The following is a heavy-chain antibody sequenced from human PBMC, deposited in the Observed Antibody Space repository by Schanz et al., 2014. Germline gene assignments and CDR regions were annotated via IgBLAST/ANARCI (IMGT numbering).Heavy chain of an antibody. V-gene: IGHV1-46*01. D-gene: IGHD3-3*01. CDR2: INPSGGST. CDR3: ARDKGGYYPFDY. J-gene: IGHJ4*02. CDR1: GYTFTRYY. Sequence: QVQLVQSGAEVKKPGASVKASCKASGYTFTRYYIHWVRQAPGQGLEWMGIINPSGGSTTYAQKFQGRVTMTSDTSTSTVYMELSSLRSEDTAVYYCARDKGGYYPFDYWGQGTLVTVSS.